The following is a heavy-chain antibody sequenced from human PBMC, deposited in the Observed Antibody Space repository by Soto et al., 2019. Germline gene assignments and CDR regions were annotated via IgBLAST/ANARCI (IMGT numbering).Heavy chain of an antibody. D-gene: IGHD2-2*01. J-gene: IGHJ4*02. CDR1: GFTFSSYA. Sequence: GGSLRLSCAASGFTFSSYAMSWVRQAPGKGLEWVSAISGSGGSTYYADSVKGRFTISRDNSKNTLYLQMNSLRAEDTAVYYCAKGSYCSSTSCYFLVDYWGQGTLVTVSS. V-gene: IGHV3-23*01. CDR2: ISGSGGST. CDR3: AKGSYCSSTSCYFLVDY.